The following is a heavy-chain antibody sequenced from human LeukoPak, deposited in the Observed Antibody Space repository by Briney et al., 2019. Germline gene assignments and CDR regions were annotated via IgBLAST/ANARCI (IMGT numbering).Heavy chain of an antibody. CDR3: AKDSQYYDFWSRYNHYSYHYMDV. Sequence: GSLRLSCAASGFPLRTYGMSWVRQAPGKGLEWVSGTPSGGDNTYYADSVKGRFTISRDNSENTLYLQINNLRAEDTAVYYCAKDSQYYDFWSRYNHYSYHYMDVWGKGTTVIVSS. J-gene: IGHJ6*03. CDR2: TPSGGDNT. CDR1: GFPLRTYG. D-gene: IGHD3-3*01. V-gene: IGHV3-23*01.